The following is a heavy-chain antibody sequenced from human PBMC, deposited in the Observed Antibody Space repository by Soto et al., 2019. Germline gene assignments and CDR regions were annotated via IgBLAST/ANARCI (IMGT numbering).Heavy chain of an antibody. Sequence: GGSLRLSCAASGFTFNNFAMHWVRQAPGKGLEWVAFISYDGTYKYYADSVRGRFTVYRDNSKSTLFLQMNSLKFEDTAVYVCANEVDVAFSSLQYGMDVWRQGTTVTVSS. V-gene: IGHV3-30*14. CDR1: GFTFNNFA. J-gene: IGHJ6*02. CDR2: ISYDGTYK. CDR3: ANEVDVAFSSLQYGMDV. D-gene: IGHD5-12*01.